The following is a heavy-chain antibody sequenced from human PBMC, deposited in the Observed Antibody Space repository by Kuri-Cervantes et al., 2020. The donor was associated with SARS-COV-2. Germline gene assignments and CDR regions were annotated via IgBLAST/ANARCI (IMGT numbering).Heavy chain of an antibody. D-gene: IGHD1-26*01. CDR2: ISYDGSNK. CDR1: GFTFSSYA. J-gene: IGHJ4*02. CDR3: APGELLRGPNDY. Sequence: GESLKISCAAFGFTFSSYAMHWVRQAPGKGLEWVAVISYDGSNKYYADSVKGRFTISRDNSKNTLYLQMNSLRAEDTAVYYCAPGELLRGPNDYWGQGTLVTVSS. V-gene: IGHV3-30-3*01.